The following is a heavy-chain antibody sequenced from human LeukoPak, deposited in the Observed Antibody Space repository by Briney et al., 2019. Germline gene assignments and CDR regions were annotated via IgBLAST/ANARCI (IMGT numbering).Heavy chain of an antibody. D-gene: IGHD2-15*01. Sequence: SETLSLTCTVSGGSTSSSYWSWIRQPPGKGLEWLAYIFYSGSTNYNPSLKSRVTISVDTSKNQCSLKLSSVTAADTAVYYCARQLGYCSGTSCYWGAFDIWGQGTMVTVSS. J-gene: IGHJ3*02. V-gene: IGHV4-59*01. CDR1: GGSTSSSY. CDR2: IFYSGST. CDR3: ARQLGYCSGTSCYWGAFDI.